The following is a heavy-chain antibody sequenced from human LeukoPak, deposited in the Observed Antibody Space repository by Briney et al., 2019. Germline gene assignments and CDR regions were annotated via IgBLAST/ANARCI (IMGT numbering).Heavy chain of an antibody. CDR2: INIDGSTT. D-gene: IGHD3-22*01. CDR1: GFMFSSYW. V-gene: IGHV3-74*01. J-gene: IGHJ3*02. CDR3: ARYSSGYLDAFDI. Sequence: PGGSLRLSCAASGFMFSSYWMHWVRQLPGKGLVWVSRINIDGSTTTYADSVKGRFTISRDNAKNTLYLQMNSLRAEDTAVYYCARYSSGYLDAFDIWGQGTMVTVSS.